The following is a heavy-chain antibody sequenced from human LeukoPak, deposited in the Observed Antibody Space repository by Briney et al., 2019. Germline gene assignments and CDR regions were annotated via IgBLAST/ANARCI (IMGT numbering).Heavy chain of an antibody. D-gene: IGHD3-10*01. Sequence: SETLSLTCTVSGVSISSTSYCWGWIRQPPGKGPEWIGSIYYSGRSYYNPSLKSRVTISVDTPKSQFSLKLSSVTAADTAVYYCAQSLGASTWFGNWFDSWGQGTLVTVSS. CDR2: IYYSGRS. CDR1: GVSISSTSYC. V-gene: IGHV4-39*01. J-gene: IGHJ5*01. CDR3: AQSLGASTWFGNWFDS.